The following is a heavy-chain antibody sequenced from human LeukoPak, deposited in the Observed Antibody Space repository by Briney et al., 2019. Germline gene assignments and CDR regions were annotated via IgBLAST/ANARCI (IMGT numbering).Heavy chain of an antibody. CDR2: INTNSGGT. D-gene: IGHD3-3*01. CDR1: GYTFTGYY. Sequence: ASVKVSCKSSGYTFTGYYMNWMRLAPGQGIEWMGWINTNSGGTNYAQTSQGRVTMTRDTSISTAYMELSRLRSDDTDVYYCARDLYDFWSGYLVTSGWVYWGQGTLVTVSS. J-gene: IGHJ4*02. CDR3: ARDLYDFWSGYLVTSGWVY. V-gene: IGHV1-2*02.